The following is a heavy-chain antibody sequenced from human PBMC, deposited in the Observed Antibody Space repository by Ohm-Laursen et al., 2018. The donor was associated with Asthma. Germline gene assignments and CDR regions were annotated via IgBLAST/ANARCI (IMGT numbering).Heavy chain of an antibody. CDR2: IWYDGSNK. J-gene: IGHJ6*02. Sequence: RSLRLSCAASGLTFNANAFHWVRQAPGKGLEWVAVIWYDGSNKYYADSVKGRFTISRDNAKNSLYLQMNSLRAEDTAVYYCARDISDYYYYGMDVWGQGTTVTVSS. V-gene: IGHV3-33*08. D-gene: IGHD1-14*01. CDR3: ARDISDYYYYGMDV. CDR1: GLTFNANA.